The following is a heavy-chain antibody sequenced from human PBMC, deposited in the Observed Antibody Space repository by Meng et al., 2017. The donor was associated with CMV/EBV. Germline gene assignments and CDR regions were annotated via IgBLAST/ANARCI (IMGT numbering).Heavy chain of an antibody. J-gene: IGHJ5*02. CDR1: GGSVSSGSYY. CDR2: IYYSGST. Sequence: LTCTVSGGSVSSGSYYWSWIRQPPGKGLEWIGYIYYSGSTNYNPSLKSRVTISVDTSKNQFSLKLSSVTAADTAVYYCARGSYFPGGPWGQGTLVTVSS. CDR3: ARGSYFPGGP. V-gene: IGHV4-61*01. D-gene: IGHD3-10*01.